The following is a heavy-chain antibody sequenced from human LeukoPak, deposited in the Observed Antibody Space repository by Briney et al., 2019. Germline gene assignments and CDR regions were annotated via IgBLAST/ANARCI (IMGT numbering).Heavy chain of an antibody. V-gene: IGHV3-30*18. CDR3: AKGGGSGNYFDY. CDR1: GFTFSTYG. D-gene: IGHD6-19*01. CDR2: ISYDGSNK. J-gene: IGHJ4*02. Sequence: GGSLRLSCAASGFTFSTYGMHWVRQAPGKGLEWVAVISYDGSNKYYADSVKGRFTISRDNSKNTLYLQMNSLRAEDTAVYYCAKGGGSGNYFDYWGQGTLVTVSS.